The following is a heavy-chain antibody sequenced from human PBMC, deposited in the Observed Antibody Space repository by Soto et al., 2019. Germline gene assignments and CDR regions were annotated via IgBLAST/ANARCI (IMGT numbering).Heavy chain of an antibody. CDR1: GGSISSGGYY. CDR3: ARGTYYYDSSGYYYGEFDY. J-gene: IGHJ4*02. D-gene: IGHD3-22*01. CDR2: IYYSGST. V-gene: IGHV4-31*03. Sequence: TSETLSLTCTVSGGSISSGGYYWSWIRQHPGKGLEWIGYIYYSGSTYYNPSLKSRVTISVDTSKNQFSLKLSSVTAADTAVYYCARGTYYYDSSGYYYGEFDYWGQGTLVTVSS.